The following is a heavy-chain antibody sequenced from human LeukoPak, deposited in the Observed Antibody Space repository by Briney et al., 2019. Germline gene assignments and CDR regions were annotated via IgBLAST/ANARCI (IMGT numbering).Heavy chain of an antibody. CDR2: INSDGSST. V-gene: IGHV3-74*01. J-gene: IGHJ4*02. CDR1: GFTFSSYW. CDR3: AKAAAGTEYYFEY. Sequence: PGGSLRLSCAASGFTFSSYWMHWVRQAPGKGLVWVSRINSDGSSTSYADSVKGRFTISRDNSKNTLYLQMDSLRAEDTAVYYCAKAAAGTEYYFEYWGQGTLVTVSS. D-gene: IGHD6-13*01.